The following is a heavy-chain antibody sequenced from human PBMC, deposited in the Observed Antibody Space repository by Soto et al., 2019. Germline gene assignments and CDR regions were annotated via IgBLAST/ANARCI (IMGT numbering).Heavy chain of an antibody. Sequence: PGESLKISCKGSGYGFANYWIAWVRQKPGKGLEWMGAIDPKDSKTNYNPSVEGHVTLSIDKSINNAYLEWSSLQPSDTAMYYCTRHFGPWGFFDIWGQGTVVTVSS. CDR1: GYGFANYW. V-gene: IGHV5-10-1*01. CDR2: IDPKDSKT. J-gene: IGHJ3*02. CDR3: TRHFGPWGFFDI. D-gene: IGHD3-10*01.